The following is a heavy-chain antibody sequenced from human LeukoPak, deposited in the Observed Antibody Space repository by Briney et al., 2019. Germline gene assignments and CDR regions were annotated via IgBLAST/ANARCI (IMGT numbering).Heavy chain of an antibody. CDR1: GFTFSSYG. J-gene: IGHJ5*02. V-gene: IGHV3-7*01. CDR3: ARDFRYLYSSGWYPTLNP. Sequence: PGGSLRLSCAASGFTFSSYGMSWVRQAPGKGLEWVANIKQDGSEKYYVDSVKGRFTISRDNAKNSLYLQMNSLRAEDTAVYYCARDFRYLYSSGWYPTLNPWGQGTLVTVSS. CDR2: IKQDGSEK. D-gene: IGHD6-19*01.